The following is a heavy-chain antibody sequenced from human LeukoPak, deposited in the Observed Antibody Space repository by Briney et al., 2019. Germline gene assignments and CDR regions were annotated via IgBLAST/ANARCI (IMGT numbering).Heavy chain of an antibody. CDR2: IWSDGREE. Sequence: GGSLRLSCAASGFTFSNNGMHWVRQAPGKGLDWVAFIWSDGREEYYADSVKGRFTISRDNSRNTLYLQMNSLRAEDTAVYYCAGDGDGFDPWGQGTLVTVSS. CDR1: GFTFSNNG. V-gene: IGHV3-30*02. CDR3: AGDGDGFDP. J-gene: IGHJ5*02. D-gene: IGHD2-21*01.